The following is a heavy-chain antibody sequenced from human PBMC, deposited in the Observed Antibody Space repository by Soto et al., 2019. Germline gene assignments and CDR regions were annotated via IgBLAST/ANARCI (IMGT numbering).Heavy chain of an antibody. V-gene: IGHV4-30-4*01. Sequence: QVQLQESGPGLVKPSQTLSLTCTVSGGSISSGDYYWSWIRQPPGKGLEWIGYIYYRGSTYYNPSRKSRVTISVDTYKNQFSLKLSSVTAADTAVYYCARAPRSLYGSGSSNWFDPWGQGTLVTVSS. CDR1: GGSISSGDYY. D-gene: IGHD3-10*01. J-gene: IGHJ5*02. CDR2: IYYRGST. CDR3: ARAPRSLYGSGSSNWFDP.